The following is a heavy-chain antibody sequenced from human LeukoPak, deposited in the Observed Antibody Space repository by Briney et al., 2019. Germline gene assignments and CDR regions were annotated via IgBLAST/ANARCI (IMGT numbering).Heavy chain of an antibody. V-gene: IGHV4-59*01. CDR2: IYYSGST. J-gene: IGHJ4*02. CDR1: GGSISSYY. CDR3: ARGADFDY. Sequence: SETLSPTCTVSGGSISSYYWSWIRQPPGKGLEWIGYIYYSGSTNYNPSLKSRVTISVDTSKNQFSLKLSSVTAADTAVYYCARGADFDYWGQGTLVTVSS.